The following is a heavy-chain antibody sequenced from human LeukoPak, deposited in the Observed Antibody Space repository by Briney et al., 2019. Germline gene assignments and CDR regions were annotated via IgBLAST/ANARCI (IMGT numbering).Heavy chain of an antibody. CDR3: AKDSAGGSGWYSWFDP. V-gene: IGHV3-9*01. CDR1: GFTFDDYA. Sequence: GGSLRLSCAASGFTFDDYAMHWVRQTPGKGLEWVSGISWNSNEIGYADSVKGRFTISRDNAKNSLYLQMNSLKPEDTALYYCAKDSAGGSGWYSWFDPWGQGTLVTVSS. J-gene: IGHJ5*02. CDR2: ISWNSNEI. D-gene: IGHD6-19*01.